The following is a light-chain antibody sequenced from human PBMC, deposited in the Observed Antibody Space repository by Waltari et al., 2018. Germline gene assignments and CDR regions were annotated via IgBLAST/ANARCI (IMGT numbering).Light chain of an antibody. CDR3: QQVNTYPLYT. J-gene: IGKJ2*01. CDR1: QGISSG. CDR2: DTS. Sequence: AIQLTQSPSFLSASVGDRFTINCRAIQGISSGLAWYQQKPGNPPQLLIYDTSSLKSGVPSRFSGSGSGTDFTLTIDSLQPEDFATYYCQQVNTYPLYTFGQGTKL. V-gene: IGKV1-13*02.